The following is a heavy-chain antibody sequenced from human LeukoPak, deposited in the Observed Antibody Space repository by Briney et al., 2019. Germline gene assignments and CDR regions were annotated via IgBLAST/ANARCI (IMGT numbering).Heavy chain of an antibody. J-gene: IGHJ4*02. CDR1: GFTFSSYS. Sequence: GGSLRLSCAASGFTFSSYSMNWVRQAPGKGLEWVSSISSSSSYIYYADSVKGRFTISRDNSKNSLYLQMNSLRTEDTALYYCAKGKDTGSYLSHVDYWGQGTLVTVSS. V-gene: IGHV3-21*04. CDR3: AKGKDTGSYLSHVDY. CDR2: ISSSSSYI. D-gene: IGHD3-10*01.